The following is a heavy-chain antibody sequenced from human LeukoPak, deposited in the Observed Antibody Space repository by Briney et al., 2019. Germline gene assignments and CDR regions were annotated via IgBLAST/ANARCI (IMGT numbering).Heavy chain of an antibody. Sequence: GGSLRLSWAACGFTFDDYGMSWVRQAPGKGLEWVSGINWNGGSTGYADSVRGRFTISRDNAKNSLYLQMNSLRAEDTALYYCARDIAVAGSTRYFDYWGQGALVTVSS. D-gene: IGHD6-19*01. J-gene: IGHJ4*02. V-gene: IGHV3-20*04. CDR1: GFTFDDYG. CDR3: ARDIAVAGSTRYFDY. CDR2: INWNGGST.